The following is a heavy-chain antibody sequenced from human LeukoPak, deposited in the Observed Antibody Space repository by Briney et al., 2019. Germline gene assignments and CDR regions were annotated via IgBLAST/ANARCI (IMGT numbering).Heavy chain of an antibody. CDR3: GRDLVYGSGRLDN. J-gene: IGHJ4*02. V-gene: IGHV3-74*01. CDR1: GFSFSSYW. CDR2: IKTDGSGA. Sequence: GGSLRLSCAASGFSFSSYWMHWVRQVPGKGLVWVSRIKTDGSGANYADSVTGRFTISRDNVKNTLFLQMNSLRVEDTAVYYCGRDLVYGSGRLDNWGQGTLVTVSS. D-gene: IGHD3-10*01.